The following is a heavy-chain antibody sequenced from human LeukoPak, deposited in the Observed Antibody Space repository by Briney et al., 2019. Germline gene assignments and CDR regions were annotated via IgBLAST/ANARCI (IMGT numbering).Heavy chain of an antibody. D-gene: IGHD3-3*01. V-gene: IGHV4-39*07. CDR2: GFYTGKT. CDR1: GGPVYTSDHY. Sequence: SETLSLTCSVSGGPVYTSDHYWGWIRQSPGKGLEWIGVGFYTGKTNYNPALRGRVTISINTYKNQFSLKLASVPAADTAVYYRARIFDPWGQGTLVTVSS. CDR3: ARIFDP. J-gene: IGHJ5*02.